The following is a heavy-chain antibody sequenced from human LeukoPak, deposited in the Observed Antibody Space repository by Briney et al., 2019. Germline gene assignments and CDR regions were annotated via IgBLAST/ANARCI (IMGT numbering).Heavy chain of an antibody. CDR2: ISSSSSYI. CDR1: GFTFSNAW. J-gene: IGHJ4*02. Sequence: GGSLRLSCAASGFTFSNAWMSWVRQAPGKGLEWVSSISSSSSYIYYTDSVKGRFTISRDNAKNSLYLQMNSLRAEDTAVYYCASIYTVTTPPDWGQGTLVTVSS. D-gene: IGHD4-17*01. CDR3: ASIYTVTTPPD. V-gene: IGHV3-21*01.